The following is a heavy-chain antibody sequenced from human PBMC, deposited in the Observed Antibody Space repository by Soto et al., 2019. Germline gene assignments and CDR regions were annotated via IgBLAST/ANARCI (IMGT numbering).Heavy chain of an antibody. V-gene: IGHV1-69*13. Sequence: TSEKVSCNDSRGCFSCDAISWVRQAPGQGLEWMGGIIPIFGTANYAQKFQGRVTITADESTSTAYMELSSLRSEDTAVYYCASRFYGSGSYYNKWGQGTLVTVPP. CDR1: RGCFSCDA. D-gene: IGHD3-10*01. CDR2: IIPIFGTA. CDR3: ASRFYGSGSYYNK. J-gene: IGHJ4*02.